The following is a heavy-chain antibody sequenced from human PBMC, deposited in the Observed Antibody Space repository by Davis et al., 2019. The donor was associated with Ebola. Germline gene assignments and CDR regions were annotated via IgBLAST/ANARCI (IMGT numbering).Heavy chain of an antibody. CDR3: ARDLYYNSLDH. D-gene: IGHD3-3*01. Sequence: GESLKISCAASGFTFTTYGVHWVRQAPGKGLEGVTLIGYDGSNKQYVDSVKDRFTISRDDSKSTVYLQMNSLRAEDTAMYYCARDLYYNSLDHWGQGTLLIVSS. CDR2: IGYDGSNK. CDR1: GFTFTTYG. V-gene: IGHV3-33*01. J-gene: IGHJ4*02.